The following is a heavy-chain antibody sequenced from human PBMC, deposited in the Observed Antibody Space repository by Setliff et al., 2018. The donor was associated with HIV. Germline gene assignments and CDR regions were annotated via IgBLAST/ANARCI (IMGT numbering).Heavy chain of an antibody. Sequence: LRLSCAASGFSFRNYGMHWVRQAPGKGLEWVAFISYDGSDRYYGDSVRGRFTISRDNSKNTLYLQMNSLRVDDTAVYYCARVWAMQQVVPGYWGQGALVTVSS. CDR2: ISYDGSDR. D-gene: IGHD6-6*01. CDR1: GFSFRNYG. CDR3: ARVWAMQQVVPGY. V-gene: IGHV3-30*12. J-gene: IGHJ4*02.